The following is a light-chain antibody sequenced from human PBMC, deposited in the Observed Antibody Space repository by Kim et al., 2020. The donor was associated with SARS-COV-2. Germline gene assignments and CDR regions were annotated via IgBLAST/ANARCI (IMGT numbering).Light chain of an antibody. CDR3: QVWDSSSDQEV. CDR2: YDS. Sequence: APGKTARITCGGNNIGSKSVHWYQQKPGQAPVLVIYYDSDRPSGIPERFSGSNSGNTATLTISRVEAGDEADYYCQVWDSSSDQEVFGGGTKVTVL. CDR1: NIGSKS. J-gene: IGLJ3*02. V-gene: IGLV3-21*04.